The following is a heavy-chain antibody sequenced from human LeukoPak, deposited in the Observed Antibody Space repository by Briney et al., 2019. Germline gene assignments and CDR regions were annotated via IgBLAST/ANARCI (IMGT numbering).Heavy chain of an antibody. J-gene: IGHJ6*02. V-gene: IGHV3-7*03. Sequence: GGSLRLSCAASGFTFSDSGLHWVRQAPGKGLEWVANIKQDGSEKYYVDSVKGRFTISRDNAKNSLYLQMNSLRAEDTAVYYCARAAGYCSGGSCSNHYYYYGMDVWGQGTTVTVSS. CDR3: ARAAGYCSGGSCSNHYYYYGMDV. CDR1: GFTFSDSG. CDR2: IKQDGSEK. D-gene: IGHD2-15*01.